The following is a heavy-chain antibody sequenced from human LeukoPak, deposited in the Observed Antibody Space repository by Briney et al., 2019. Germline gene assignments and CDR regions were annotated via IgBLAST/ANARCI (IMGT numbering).Heavy chain of an antibody. J-gene: IGHJ3*02. D-gene: IGHD3-16*02. CDR3: ATPAPRNYYDYVWGSYRYGAFDI. V-gene: IGHV4-30-2*01. CDR1: GGSISSGGYY. CDR2: INHSGST. Sequence: SQTLSLTCAVSGGSISSGGYYWSWIRQPPGKGLEWIGEINHSGSTNYNPSLKSRVTISVDTSKNQFSLKLSSVTAADTAVYYCATPAPRNYYDYVWGSYRYGAFDIWGQGTMVTVSS.